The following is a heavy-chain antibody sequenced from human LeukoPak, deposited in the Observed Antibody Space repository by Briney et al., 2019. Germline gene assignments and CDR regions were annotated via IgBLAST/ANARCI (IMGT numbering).Heavy chain of an antibody. V-gene: IGHV3-21*01. J-gene: IGHJ5*02. D-gene: IGHD3-10*01. CDR1: GFTFSSYA. CDR2: ISSSSSYI. CDR3: ARVFHLGGFDP. Sequence: GGSLRLSCAASGFTFSSYAMSWVRQAPGKGLEWVSSISSSSSYIYYADSVKGRFTISRDNAKNSLYLQMNSLRAEDTAVYYCARVFHLGGFDPWGQGTLVTVSS.